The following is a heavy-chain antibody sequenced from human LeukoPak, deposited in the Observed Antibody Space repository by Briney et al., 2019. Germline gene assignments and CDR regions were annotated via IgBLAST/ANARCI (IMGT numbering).Heavy chain of an antibody. Sequence: SETLSLTCTVSGGSISSSSYYWGWIRQPPGKGLEWIGSIYYSGSTYYNPSLKSRVTISVDTSKNQFSLKLSSVTAADTAVYYWARVLPGSNLAYGGQGTLVPVSS. CDR2: IYYSGST. D-gene: IGHD3-10*01. CDR1: GGSISSSSYY. CDR3: ARVLPGSNLAY. J-gene: IGHJ4*02. V-gene: IGHV4-39*07.